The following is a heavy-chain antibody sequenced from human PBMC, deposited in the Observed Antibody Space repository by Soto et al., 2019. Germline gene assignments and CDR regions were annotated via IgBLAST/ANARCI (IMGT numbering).Heavy chain of an antibody. Sequence: SETLSLTCTVSGGSISGYYWSWIRQPPGKGLEWIGEINHSGSTNYNPSLKSRVTISVDTSKNQFSLKLSSVTAADTAVYYCAVRVGRLGYCSSTSCRKHVPYYYGMDVWGQGTTVTVSS. CDR2: INHSGST. CDR3: AVRVGRLGYCSSTSCRKHVPYYYGMDV. D-gene: IGHD2-2*01. J-gene: IGHJ6*02. V-gene: IGHV4-34*01. CDR1: GGSISGYY.